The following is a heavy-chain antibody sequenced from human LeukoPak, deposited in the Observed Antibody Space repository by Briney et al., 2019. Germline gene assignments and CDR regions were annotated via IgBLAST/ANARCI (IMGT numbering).Heavy chain of an antibody. CDR3: ARDATPGAAGTDYFDY. Sequence: ASVKVSCKASGGTFISYAISWVRQAPGQGLEWMGGIIPIFGTANYAQKFQGRVTITADESTSTAYMELSSLRSEDTAVYYCARDATPGAAGTDYFDYWGQGTLVTVSS. CDR2: IIPIFGTA. D-gene: IGHD6-13*01. J-gene: IGHJ4*02. CDR1: GGTFISYA. V-gene: IGHV1-69*13.